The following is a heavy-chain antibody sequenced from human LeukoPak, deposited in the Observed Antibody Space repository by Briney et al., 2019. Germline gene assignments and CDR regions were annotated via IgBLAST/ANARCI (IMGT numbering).Heavy chain of an antibody. D-gene: IGHD3-3*01. CDR2: IIDSGGST. CDR3: AKDAKRITIFGVVIDY. V-gene: IGHV3-23*01. J-gene: IGHJ4*02. CDR1: GFTFSSYA. Sequence: PGGSLRLSCAASGFTFSSYAMSWVRQAPGKGLEWVSAIIDSGGSTYYADSVKGRFTISRDNSKNTLYLQMNSLRAEDTAVYYCAKDAKRITIFGVVIDYWGQGTLVTVSS.